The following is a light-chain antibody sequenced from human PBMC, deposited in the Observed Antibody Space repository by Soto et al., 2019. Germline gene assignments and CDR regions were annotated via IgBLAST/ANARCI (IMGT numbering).Light chain of an antibody. CDR3: QQSYSNPRT. V-gene: IGKV1-39*01. CDR2: TSS. J-gene: IGKJ2*01. Sequence: DIQMTQSPSSLSASVGDTVTITCRASRNIRGNVNWFQQKPGEAPKLLIHTSSRLQSGVPSRFSGSGFGTDFTLTIDSLQPEDFSTFYCQQSYSNPRTFGQGTTLEIK. CDR1: RNIRGN.